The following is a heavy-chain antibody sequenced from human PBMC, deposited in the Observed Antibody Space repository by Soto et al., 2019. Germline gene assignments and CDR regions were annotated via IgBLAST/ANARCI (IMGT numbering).Heavy chain of an antibody. D-gene: IGHD2-2*03. CDR2: IAANGFVT. Sequence: GESLILACVASGFTFYDFSIEWVRQVAGKCLEWVSFIAANGFVTYYAVSVKGRFTISRDNDKDSLYLQMHILRPDDTGVYYCVKGKRGNEGSWIDYWGQRTMVTVSS. CDR3: VKGKRGNEGSWIDY. J-gene: IGHJ4*02. CDR1: GFTFYDFS. V-gene: IGHV3-43D*04.